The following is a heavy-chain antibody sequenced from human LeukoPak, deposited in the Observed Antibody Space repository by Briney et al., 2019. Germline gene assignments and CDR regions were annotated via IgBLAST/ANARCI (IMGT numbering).Heavy chain of an antibody. V-gene: IGHV3-21*04. CDR3: ARDTGSGYCSGGRCRGAFDI. Sequence: GGSLRLSCEVSGFTFSSYSMNWVRQAPGKGLEWVSSISRSSNYIYYAASLRGRFTISRDNAKNSLYLQMNSLRAEDTAVYYCARDTGSGYCSGGRCRGAFDIWGQGTMVTVSS. J-gene: IGHJ3*02. D-gene: IGHD2-15*01. CDR1: GFTFSSYS. CDR2: ISRSSNYI.